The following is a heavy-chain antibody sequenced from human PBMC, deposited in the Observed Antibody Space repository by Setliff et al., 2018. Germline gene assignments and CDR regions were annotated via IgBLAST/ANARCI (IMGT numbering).Heavy chain of an antibody. D-gene: IGHD3-10*01. CDR1: GYTFTSYG. J-gene: IGHJ4*02. CDR2: INTYNGDT. V-gene: IGHV1-18*01. Sequence: ASVKVSCKASGYTFTSYGISWVRQAPGRGLEWMAYINTYNGDTYYAQKFQGRVTMTTDTSTSTASMELGSLRSDDTAMFYCARVVYYASGSSLSYGMDYWGQGTLVTVSS. CDR3: ARVVYYASGSSLSYGMDY.